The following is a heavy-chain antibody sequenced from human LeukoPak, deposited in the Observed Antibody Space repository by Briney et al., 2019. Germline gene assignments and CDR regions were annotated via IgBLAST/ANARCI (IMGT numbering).Heavy chain of an antibody. Sequence: GGSLRLSCAASGFTFNTYGMHWVRQAPGKGLEWVAFIRYDGGIKYYGDSVKGRFTISRDNSKNTLFLQMNSLRPEDTAVYYCAKDQRDYSGSGSDYWGQGTLVTVSS. J-gene: IGHJ4*02. CDR1: GFTFNTYG. CDR2: IRYDGGIK. V-gene: IGHV3-30*02. CDR3: AKDQRDYSGSGSDY. D-gene: IGHD3-10*01.